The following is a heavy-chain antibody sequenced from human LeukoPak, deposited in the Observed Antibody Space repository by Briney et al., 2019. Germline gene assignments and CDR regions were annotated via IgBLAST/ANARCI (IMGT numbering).Heavy chain of an antibody. CDR1: GFTFSSYS. V-gene: IGHV3-21*01. CDR2: ISSSSSYI. D-gene: IGHD4-17*01. CDR3: ARALSEYGDLIYYYYYMDV. Sequence: GGSLRLSCAASGFTFSSYSMNWVRQAPGKGLEWVSSISSSSSYIYYADSVKGRFTISRDNAKNSLYLQMNSLRAEDTAVYYCARALSEYGDLIYYYYYMDVWGKGTTVTVSS. J-gene: IGHJ6*03.